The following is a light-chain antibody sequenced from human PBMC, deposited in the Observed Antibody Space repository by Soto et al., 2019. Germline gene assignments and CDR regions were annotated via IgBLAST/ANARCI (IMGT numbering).Light chain of an antibody. V-gene: IGKV3-20*01. J-gene: IGKJ1*01. CDR1: QSVTSSY. CDR3: QQYGSSPLT. CDR2: GAS. Sequence: ETVLTQSPGTLSLSPGERATLSCRASQSVTSSYLAWYQQKPGQAPRLLIYGASNRAAGIPDRFSGSGSGTDFTLTISRLEPEDFAVYYCQQYGSSPLTFGQGTKVEIK.